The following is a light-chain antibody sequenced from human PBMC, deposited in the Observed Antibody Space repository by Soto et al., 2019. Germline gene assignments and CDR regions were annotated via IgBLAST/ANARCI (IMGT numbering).Light chain of an antibody. Sequence: DIQMTQSPSSLSASVGDRVTITCRASQSIRSYLNWYQQKPGKAPNLLIYAASSLQSGVPSRFSGSGSGTDFTLTISSLQPEDFATYYCQQSYNTPLTFGGGTKVDIK. J-gene: IGKJ4*01. CDR3: QQSYNTPLT. CDR2: AAS. CDR1: QSIRSY. V-gene: IGKV1-39*01.